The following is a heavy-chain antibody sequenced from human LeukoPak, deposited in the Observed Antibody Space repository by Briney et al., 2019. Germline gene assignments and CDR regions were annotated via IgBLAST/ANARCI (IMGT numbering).Heavy chain of an antibody. V-gene: IGHV4-34*01. CDR3: ARGSKGYYYGSGRPFDY. Sequence: SETLSLTCAVYGGSFSGYYWSWIRQPPGKGLEWIGEINHSGSTNYNPSLKSRVTISVDTPKNQFSLELSSVTAADTAVYYCARGSKGYYYGSGRPFDYWGQGTLVTVSS. D-gene: IGHD3-10*01. J-gene: IGHJ4*02. CDR1: GGSFSGYY. CDR2: INHSGST.